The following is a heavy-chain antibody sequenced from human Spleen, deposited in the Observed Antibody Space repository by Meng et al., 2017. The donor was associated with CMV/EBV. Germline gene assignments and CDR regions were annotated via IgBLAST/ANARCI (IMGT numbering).Heavy chain of an antibody. J-gene: IGHJ3*02. D-gene: IGHD3-22*01. CDR3: ARGSPRYYDSSGYYYPDAFDI. CDR1: GFTFSTNA. CDR2: ISGSGGNT. V-gene: IGHV3-23*01. Sequence: GESLKISCAASGFTFSTNAMSWVRQAPVKGLEWVSGISGSGGNTKYADSVKGRFTNSRDNAKNSLYLQMNSLRAEDTAVYYCARGSPRYYDSSGYYYPDAFDIWGQGTMVTVSS.